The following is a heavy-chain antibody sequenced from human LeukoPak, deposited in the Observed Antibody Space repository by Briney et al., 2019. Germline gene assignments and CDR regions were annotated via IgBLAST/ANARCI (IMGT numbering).Heavy chain of an antibody. V-gene: IGHV4-59*08. CDR3: ARTYCSTNACPFDR. Sequence: SETLSLTCTVSGGSISTYYWSWIRQPPGKGLECLGFIFHTGTTNYNPSLKSRVTISVDTSKNQFSLKLSSVTAADTAIYYCARTYCSTNACPFDRWGQGTLVTISS. J-gene: IGHJ4*02. CDR2: IFHTGTT. CDR1: GGSISTYY. D-gene: IGHD2-2*01.